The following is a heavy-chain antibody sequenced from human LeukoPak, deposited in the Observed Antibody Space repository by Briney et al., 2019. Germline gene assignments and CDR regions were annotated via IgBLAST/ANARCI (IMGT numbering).Heavy chain of an antibody. CDR2: IYYSGST. Sequence: KSSKTLSLTCTVSGGSISGYYWSWIRQPPGKGLEWIGYIYYSGSTNYNPSLKSRVTISVDTSKNQFSLKLSSVTAADTAVYYCARGSGYDFDYWGQGTLVTVSS. J-gene: IGHJ4*02. V-gene: IGHV4-59*01. CDR3: ARGSGYDFDY. D-gene: IGHD5-12*01. CDR1: GGSISGYY.